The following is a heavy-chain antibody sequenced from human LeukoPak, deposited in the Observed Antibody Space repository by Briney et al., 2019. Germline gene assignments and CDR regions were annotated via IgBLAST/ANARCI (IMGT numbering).Heavy chain of an antibody. Sequence: GGSLRLSCAASGFTFSSYAMSWVRQAPGKGLEWVANINQDGNDKYYVESVKGRFTISRDNAKNSVYLQMSSLRAEDTAVYYCATNEWELLKSWGQGTLVTVSS. D-gene: IGHD1-26*01. J-gene: IGHJ5*02. V-gene: IGHV3-7*01. CDR2: INQDGNDK. CDR1: GFTFSSYA. CDR3: ATNEWELLKS.